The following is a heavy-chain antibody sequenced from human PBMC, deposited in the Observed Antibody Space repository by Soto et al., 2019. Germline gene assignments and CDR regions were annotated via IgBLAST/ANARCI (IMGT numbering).Heavy chain of an antibody. CDR3: ARSIRGPRRFNGMDV. CDR1: EFSLTSPGMC. Sequence: HAETLTLTCPLSEFSLTSPGMCVSWIRQPPGKALEWLALIERDDDDKYYSTSLKTRLTISKDTRKNQVVLTMANMDPADTGTYYCARSIRGPRRFNGMDVWGQGTTVTVS. CDR2: IERDDDDK. J-gene: IGHJ6*02. D-gene: IGHD1-20*01. V-gene: IGHV2-70*13.